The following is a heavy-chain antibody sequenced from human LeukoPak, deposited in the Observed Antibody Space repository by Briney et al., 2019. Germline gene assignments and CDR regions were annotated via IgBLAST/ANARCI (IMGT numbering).Heavy chain of an antibody. CDR3: ARRYSSSSLWAY. CDR2: INHSGST. D-gene: IGHD6-6*01. Sequence: SETLSLTCAVYGGSFRGYYWSWIRQPPGKGLEWIGEINHSGSTNYNPSLKSRVTISVDTSKNQFSLKLSSVTAADTAVYYCARRYSSSSLWAYWGQGTLVTVSS. J-gene: IGHJ4*02. V-gene: IGHV4-34*01. CDR1: GGSFRGYY.